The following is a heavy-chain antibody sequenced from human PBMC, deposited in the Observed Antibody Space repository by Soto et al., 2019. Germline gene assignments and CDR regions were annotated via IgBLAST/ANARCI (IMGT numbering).Heavy chain of an antibody. J-gene: IGHJ5*02. CDR1: GGSISNSANH. CDR2: IYYSGGT. CDR3: AKGVRGVPNWFDP. Sequence: QVQLQESGPGLVRPSQTLSLSCTVSGGSISNSANHWSWIRQHPGEGLEWIGYIYYSGGTYYSPSLKGRVTMSIDASKNQFSLKLSPVTAGDTAVYYGAKGVRGVPNWFDPWGQGTLVTVSS. V-gene: IGHV4-31*03. D-gene: IGHD3-10*01.